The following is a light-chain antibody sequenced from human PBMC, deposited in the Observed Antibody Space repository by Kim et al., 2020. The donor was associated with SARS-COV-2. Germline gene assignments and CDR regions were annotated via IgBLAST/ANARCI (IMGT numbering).Light chain of an antibody. CDR3: QVWDSHTGV. V-gene: IGLV3-9*01. CDR2: RNY. J-gene: IGLJ3*02. CDR1: NIVSKN. Sequence: SYELTQPLSVSVALGQTARITCGGNNIVSKNVHWFQKKPGLAPVLVIYRNYNRPSGIPERFSGSTSGNTATLIISGAQAGDEGDYYCQVWDSHTGV.